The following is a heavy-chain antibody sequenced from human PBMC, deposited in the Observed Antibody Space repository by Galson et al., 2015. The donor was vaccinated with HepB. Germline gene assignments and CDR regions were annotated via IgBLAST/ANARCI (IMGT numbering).Heavy chain of an antibody. V-gene: IGHV3-30*04. D-gene: IGHD3-10*01. CDR2: ISTDGNSQ. CDR3: ARENYSSGRAGVFHI. CDR1: GFTVTSYV. J-gene: IGHJ3*02. Sequence: SLRLSCAASGFTVTSYVMHWVRQTPGKGLEWVAVISTDGNSQTYADSVRGRFTISRDTSKNTVYLQMNSLSADDAAVYYCARENYSSGRAGVFHIWGRGTMVTVSS.